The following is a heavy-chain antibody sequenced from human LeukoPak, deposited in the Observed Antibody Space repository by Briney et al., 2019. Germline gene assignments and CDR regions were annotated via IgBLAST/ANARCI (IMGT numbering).Heavy chain of an antibody. CDR2: MNVKSGTA. D-gene: IGHD4/OR15-4a*01. CDR1: GYPFTSFD. CDR3: ARLPGYFGAS. V-gene: IGHV1-8*01. Sequence: GASVKVSCKASGYPFTSFDLNWVRQAPGQRLEWMGCMNVKSGTADYAPKFQGRVTMTRNTSISTAYMELSSQRPEDTAVYYCARLPGYFGASWGQGTLVTVSS. J-gene: IGHJ5*02.